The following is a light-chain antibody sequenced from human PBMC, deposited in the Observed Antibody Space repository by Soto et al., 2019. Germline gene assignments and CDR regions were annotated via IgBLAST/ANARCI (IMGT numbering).Light chain of an antibody. CDR1: QSVSSD. CDR3: QQYNNWPLT. Sequence: EIALTQSPATLSVSPGDRATLSCRASQSVSSDLAWFQQKPGQAPRFLIYDASTRATGIPARFSGSGSETDFTLTISSLQSEDFAIYYCQQYNNWPLTFGGGTKVEIK. V-gene: IGKV3-15*01. J-gene: IGKJ4*01. CDR2: DAS.